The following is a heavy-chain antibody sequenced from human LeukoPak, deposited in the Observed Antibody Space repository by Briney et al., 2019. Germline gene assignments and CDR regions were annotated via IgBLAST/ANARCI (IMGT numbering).Heavy chain of an antibody. D-gene: IGHD6-6*01. Sequence: SETQSLTCTVSGGSISSYYWSWIRQPPGKGLEWIGYIYYSGSTNYNPSLKSRVTISVDTSKNQFSLKLSSVTAADTAVYDCARHLYSSSSDFDYWGQGTLVTVSS. CDR1: GGSISSYY. CDR3: ARHLYSSSSDFDY. J-gene: IGHJ4*02. CDR2: IYYSGST. V-gene: IGHV4-59*08.